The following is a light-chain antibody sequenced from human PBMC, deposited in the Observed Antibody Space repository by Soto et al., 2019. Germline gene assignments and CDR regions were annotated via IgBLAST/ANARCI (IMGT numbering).Light chain of an antibody. CDR3: QQYESVPLT. CDR2: DAS. V-gene: IGKV1-33*01. J-gene: IGKJ4*01. Sequence: DIQMTQSPYSLSASVGDRVTITCQARQDINNYLNWYHQKPGKAPNLLIYDASNLETWVTSRFRGGGSGTEFTFTVSSLQAGDVAHYYCQQYESVPLTFGGGTKVVIK. CDR1: QDINNY.